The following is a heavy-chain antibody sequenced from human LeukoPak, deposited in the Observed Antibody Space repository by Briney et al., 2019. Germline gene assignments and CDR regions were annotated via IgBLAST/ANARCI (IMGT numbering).Heavy chain of an antibody. CDR3: AREGDTAFDY. J-gene: IGHJ4*02. CDR2: ITSSSTTI. V-gene: IGHV3-48*01. D-gene: IGHD5-18*01. CDR1: GFTFSSHS. Sequence: PGGSLRLSCAASGFTFSSHSMNWVRQAPGKGLEWLSYITSSSTTIYYADSVKGRFTTSRDNAKNSLYLQMNSLRAEDTAVYYCAREGDTAFDYWGQGTLVTVSS.